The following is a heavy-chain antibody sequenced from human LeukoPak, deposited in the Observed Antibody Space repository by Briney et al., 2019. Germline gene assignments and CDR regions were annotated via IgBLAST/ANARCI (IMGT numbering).Heavy chain of an antibody. D-gene: IGHD3-22*01. Sequence: PSETLSLTCAVHGGSFSGYYWSWIRQPPGKGLEWIGEIMYDGSSNYHPSLKSRVSMSVDKSKNQFSLKMISVNAADTAVYYCARGRYYFDSSGAFYWGQGTLVTVSS. V-gene: IGHV4-34*01. CDR1: GGSFSGYY. CDR2: IMYDGSS. CDR3: ARGRYYFDSSGAFY. J-gene: IGHJ4*02.